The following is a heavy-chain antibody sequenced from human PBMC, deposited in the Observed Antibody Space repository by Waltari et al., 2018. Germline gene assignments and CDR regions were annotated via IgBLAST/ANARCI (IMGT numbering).Heavy chain of an antibody. CDR1: GASITSTKHY. J-gene: IGHJ3*01. CDR2: ICYNGAT. Sequence: QLQLQESGPGLVKPSETLSLTCSVSGASITSTKHYWGWIRQPPGQGLEWIATICYNGATNCSPSLRGRVTVPRDTSMNYVSLKLGSVTAADTAVYYCATYIGASVGTAAFDVWGQGTMVTVSS. V-gene: IGHV4-39*02. CDR3: ATYIGASVGTAAFDV. D-gene: IGHD5-12*01.